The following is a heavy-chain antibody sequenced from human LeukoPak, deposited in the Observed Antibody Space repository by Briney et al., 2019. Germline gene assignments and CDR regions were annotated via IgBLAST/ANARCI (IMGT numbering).Heavy chain of an antibody. V-gene: IGHV4-39*07. J-gene: IGHJ5*02. CDR1: GGSISTSSYY. Sequence: SETLSLTCTVSGGSISTSSYYWGWIRQPPGKGLECIGNIYYSGSTYYNPSLKSRINISVDTSKNQFSLKLTSVTAADTAVYYCARVGHNCGGDCYSPWFDPWGQGTLVTVSS. D-gene: IGHD2-21*02. CDR3: ARVGHNCGGDCYSPWFDP. CDR2: IYYSGST.